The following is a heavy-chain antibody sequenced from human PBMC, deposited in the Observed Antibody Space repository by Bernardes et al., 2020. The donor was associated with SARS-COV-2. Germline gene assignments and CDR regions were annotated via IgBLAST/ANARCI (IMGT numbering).Heavy chain of an antibody. J-gene: IGHJ4*02. CDR2: IYYSGST. Sequence: SETLSLTCTVSGGSVSGYFWSWIRQPPGKGLEWIGNIYYSGSTNYNPSLKSRVTISVDTSKNQFSLKLSSMTAADTAVYYCARHVGHDYLDSWGQGSLVTVSS. V-gene: IGHV4-59*08. CDR1: GGSVSGYF. D-gene: IGHD1-26*01. CDR3: ARHVGHDYLDS.